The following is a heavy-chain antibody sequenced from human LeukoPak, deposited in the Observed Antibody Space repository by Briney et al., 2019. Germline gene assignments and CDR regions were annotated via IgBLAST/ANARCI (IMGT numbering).Heavy chain of an antibody. CDR3: ARVPGELDY. Sequence: GGSLRLSCAASGFTFSRYSMNWVRQAPGKGLEWVSYISSSSRTIYYADSVKGRFTISRDNAKNSLYLQMNSLRAEDTAVYYCARVPGELDYWGQGTLVTVSS. J-gene: IGHJ4*02. CDR1: GFTFSRYS. V-gene: IGHV3-48*01. CDR2: ISSSSRTI. D-gene: IGHD7-27*01.